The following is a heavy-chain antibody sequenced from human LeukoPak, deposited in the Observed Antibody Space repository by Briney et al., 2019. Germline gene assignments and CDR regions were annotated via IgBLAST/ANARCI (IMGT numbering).Heavy chain of an antibody. V-gene: IGHV1-69*04. CDR3: ARDSEWELPDFDY. J-gene: IGHJ4*02. Sequence: SVKVSCKASGGTFSSYAISWMRQAPGQGLEWMGRIIPILGIANYAQKFQGRVTITADKSTSTAYMELSSLRSEDTAVYYCARDSEWELPDFDYWGQGTLVTVSS. CDR1: GGTFSSYA. D-gene: IGHD1-26*01. CDR2: IIPILGIA.